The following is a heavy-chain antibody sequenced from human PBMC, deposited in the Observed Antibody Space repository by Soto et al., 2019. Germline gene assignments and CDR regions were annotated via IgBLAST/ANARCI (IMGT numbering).Heavy chain of an antibody. Sequence: EVQLLESGGGLVQPGGSLRLSCAASGFTVSSYAMSWVRQAPGKGLEWVSAISGSGGSTYYADSVKGRFTISRDNSKNTLYLQMNSLRAEDTAVYYCAKWDYDFWSAYAPGDVGYFDYWGQGTLVTVSS. V-gene: IGHV3-23*01. J-gene: IGHJ4*02. CDR3: AKWDYDFWSAYAPGDVGYFDY. D-gene: IGHD3-3*01. CDR1: GFTVSSYA. CDR2: ISGSGGST.